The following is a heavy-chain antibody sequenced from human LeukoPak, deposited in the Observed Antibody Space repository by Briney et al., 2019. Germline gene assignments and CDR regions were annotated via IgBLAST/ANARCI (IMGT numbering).Heavy chain of an antibody. V-gene: IGHV3-23*01. CDR2: SSSSST. J-gene: IGHJ4*02. CDR3: AKGRSGSYAYDY. CDR1: GFTLSAYA. Sequence: GGSLRLSCAASGFTLSAYAMSWVRQTPGKGLEWVSTSSSSSTYYSDSVKGRFTISRDNSRSTLYLQMNSLRAEDTAIYYCAKGRSGSYAYDYKGQGTLVTVSS. D-gene: IGHD1-26*01.